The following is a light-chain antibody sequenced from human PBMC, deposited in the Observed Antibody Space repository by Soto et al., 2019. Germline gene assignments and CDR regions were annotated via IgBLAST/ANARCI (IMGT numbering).Light chain of an antibody. CDR1: TGAVPPGYY. CDR3: LLYYGGAQLGV. Sequence: QAVGTQEPSLTYSPGGTVTLTCACSTGAVPPGYYPNWFQQTPGQAPRKLIFSTSKKHSWTPAGFSGPLFGGKAALTLSGVQPEDEAEYYGLLYYGGAQLGVFGTGTKVTV. J-gene: IGLJ1*01. CDR2: STS. V-gene: IGLV7-43*01.